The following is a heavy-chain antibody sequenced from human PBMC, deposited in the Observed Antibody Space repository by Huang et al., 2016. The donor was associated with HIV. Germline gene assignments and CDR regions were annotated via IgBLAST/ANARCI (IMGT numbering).Heavy chain of an antibody. CDR3: ARDAAYVRGPARPPRDSSDA. V-gene: IGHV4-59*11. Sequence: QVQLQESGPGLVKPSETLSLICSVSGGAITSHYWSWIRQSPGKGLEWIGYIHESGSTKYNPSLKRRVTMSVDPSKNQFSLRLTSVTAADTAVYFCARDAAYVRGPARPPRDSSDAWGRGTVVTVSS. CDR1: GGAITSHY. CDR2: IHESGST. J-gene: IGHJ3*01. D-gene: IGHD3-10*02.